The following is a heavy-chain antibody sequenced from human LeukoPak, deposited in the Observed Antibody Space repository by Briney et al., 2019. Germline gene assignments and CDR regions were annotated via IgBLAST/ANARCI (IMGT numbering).Heavy chain of an antibody. J-gene: IGHJ5*02. CDR1: GFTFSSYG. D-gene: IGHD6-19*01. V-gene: IGHV3-33*06. Sequence: GGSLRLSCAASGFTFSSYGMHWVRQAPGKGLEWVAVIWYDGSNKYYADSVKGRFTISRDNSKNTLYLLMNSLRAEDTAVYYCAKDGYSSGWYSGWFDPWGQGTLVTVSS. CDR3: AKDGYSSGWYSGWFDP. CDR2: IWYDGSNK.